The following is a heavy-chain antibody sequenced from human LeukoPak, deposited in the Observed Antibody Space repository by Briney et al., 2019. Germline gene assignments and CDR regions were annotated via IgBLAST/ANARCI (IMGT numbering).Heavy chain of an antibody. J-gene: IGHJ4*02. CDR1: GGTFSSYA. D-gene: IGHD3-10*01. Sequence: SVKVSCKASGGTFSSYAISWVRQAPGQGLEWMGGIIPIFGTANYAQNFQGRVTITRDTSASTAYMELSSLRSEDTAVYYCASSYYYGSGSYFPFDYWGQGTLVTVSS. CDR2: IIPIFGTA. CDR3: ASSYYYGSGSYFPFDY. V-gene: IGHV1-69*05.